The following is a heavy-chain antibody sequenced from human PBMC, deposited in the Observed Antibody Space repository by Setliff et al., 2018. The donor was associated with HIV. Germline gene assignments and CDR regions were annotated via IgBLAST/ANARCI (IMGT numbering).Heavy chain of an antibody. Sequence: SVKVSCKTSGHTFSNYALSWVRQAPGQGLEWLGGIIPVLGTPSYDHRFQGRLTITADESTNTAYMDLRSLRTDDTAVYYCAKCSEMLGTPATSSGYYCGWFDPWGQGTLVTVSS. CDR3: AKCSEMLGTPATSSGYYCGWFDP. CDR1: GHTFSNYA. J-gene: IGHJ5*02. D-gene: IGHD3-22*01. CDR2: IIPVLGTP. V-gene: IGHV1-69*13.